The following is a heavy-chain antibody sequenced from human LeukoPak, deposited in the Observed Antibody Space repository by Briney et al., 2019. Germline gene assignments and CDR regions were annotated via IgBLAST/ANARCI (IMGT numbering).Heavy chain of an antibody. Sequence: SETLSLTCAVYGGSFSGYYWSWIRQPPGKGLEWVGEINHSGSTNYNPSLKSRVTISVDTSKNQFSLKLSSVTAADTAVYYCAKVVPAATNYYYYYGMDVWGKGTTVTVSS. D-gene: IGHD2-2*01. V-gene: IGHV4-34*01. J-gene: IGHJ6*04. CDR3: AKVVPAATNYYYYYGMDV. CDR2: INHSGST. CDR1: GGSFSGYY.